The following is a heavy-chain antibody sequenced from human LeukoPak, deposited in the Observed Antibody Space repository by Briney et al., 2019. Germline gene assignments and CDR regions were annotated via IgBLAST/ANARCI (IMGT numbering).Heavy chain of an antibody. CDR1: GFTFSNYG. CDR3: TKGGGSVAGTPPDY. D-gene: IGHD6-19*01. CDR2: INRNSDNR. Sequence: GGSLRLSCAASGFTFSNYGMHWVRQAPGKGLEWVSGINRNSDNRIYGDFVKGRFTISRDNAKKSLYLQMDNLRAEDTALYYCTKGGGSVAGTPPDYWGQGTLVTVSS. V-gene: IGHV3-9*01. J-gene: IGHJ4*02.